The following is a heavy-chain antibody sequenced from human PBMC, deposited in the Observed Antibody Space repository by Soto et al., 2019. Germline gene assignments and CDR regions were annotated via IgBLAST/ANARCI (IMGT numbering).Heavy chain of an antibody. CDR2: ISVYNGNT. CDR3: ARESVSHYFDSSGQSVWFDP. V-gene: IGHV1-18*01. J-gene: IGHJ5*02. Sequence: ASAKVSCKASGYTFNNYAIGWARQAHGRGLEWMGWISVYNGNTNYAQKLQGRVTMTTDTSTSTAYMELRSLRSDDTAVYYCARESVSHYFDSSGQSVWFDPWGQGTLVTVSS. D-gene: IGHD3-22*01. CDR1: GYTFNNYA.